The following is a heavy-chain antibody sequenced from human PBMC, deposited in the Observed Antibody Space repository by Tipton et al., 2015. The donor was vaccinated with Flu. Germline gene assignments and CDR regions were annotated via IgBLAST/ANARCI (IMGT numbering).Heavy chain of an antibody. Sequence: SLRLSCAASEFSLSDYWMTWVRQAPGQGLEWVANIRQDGRQEYYLNSVRGRFTISRDNARNSLYLQMNSLRAEDTAVYYCARGSIITARLDDYWGQGTLVTVSS. CDR2: IRQDGRQE. J-gene: IGHJ4*02. CDR3: ARGSIITARLDDY. CDR1: EFSLSDYW. D-gene: IGHD6-6*01. V-gene: IGHV3-7*04.